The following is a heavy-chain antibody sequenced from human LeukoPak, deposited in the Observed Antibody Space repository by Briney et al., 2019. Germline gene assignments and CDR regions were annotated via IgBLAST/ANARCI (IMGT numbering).Heavy chain of an antibody. CDR1: GYTFTSYD. Sequence: ASVKVSCKASGYTFTSYDINWVRQATGQGLEWMGWMNPNSGNTGYAQKFQGRVTITADESTSTAYMELSSLRSEDTAVYYCARMPYHCSSTSCYTFDPWGQGTLVTVSS. J-gene: IGHJ5*02. D-gene: IGHD2-2*02. CDR2: MNPNSGNT. CDR3: ARMPYHCSSTSCYTFDP. V-gene: IGHV1-8*01.